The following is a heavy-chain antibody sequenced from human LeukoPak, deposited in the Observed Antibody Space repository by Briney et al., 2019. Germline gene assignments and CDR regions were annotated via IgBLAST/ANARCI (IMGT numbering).Heavy chain of an antibody. J-gene: IGHJ2*01. CDR3: AKALNYWYFDL. V-gene: IGHV3-23*01. CDR1: GFTFSSYD. Sequence: GGSLRLSCAASGFTFSSYDMSWVRRAPGKGVEWVSASGGDGGSTYADSVKGRFTTSRDNSKNTRYLQMNSLRAEDTATYYCAKALNYWYFDLWGRGNLVTVSS. CDR2: SGGDGGST.